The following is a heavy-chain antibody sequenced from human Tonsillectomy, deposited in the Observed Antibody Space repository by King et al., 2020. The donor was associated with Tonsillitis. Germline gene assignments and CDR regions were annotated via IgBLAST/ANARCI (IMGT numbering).Heavy chain of an antibody. Sequence: LQLQESGSGLVKPSQTLSLTCAVSGGSISSDGYSWSWIRQPPGKGLEWIGYIYHSGSTYYNPSLKSRVTISLDRSKNQFSLKLSSVTAADTAVYYCARTIAARLYFDYWGQGTLVTVSS. D-gene: IGHD6-6*01. CDR1: GGSISSDGYS. V-gene: IGHV4-30-2*01. J-gene: IGHJ4*02. CDR2: IYHSGST. CDR3: ARTIAARLYFDY.